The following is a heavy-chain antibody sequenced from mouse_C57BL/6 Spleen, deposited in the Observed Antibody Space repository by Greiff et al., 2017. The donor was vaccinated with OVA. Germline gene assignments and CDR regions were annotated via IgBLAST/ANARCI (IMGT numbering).Heavy chain of an antibody. CDR1: GYAFSSSW. V-gene: IGHV1-82*01. D-gene: IGHD2-4*01. CDR2: IYPGDGDT. CDR3: ARRGAYDYDWYFDV. Sequence: VQLQQSGPELVKPGASVKISCKASGYAFSSSWMNWVKQRPGKGLEWIGRIYPGDGDTNYNGKFKGKATLTADKSSSTAYMQLSSLTSEDSAVYFCARRGAYDYDWYFDVWGTGTTVTVSS. J-gene: IGHJ1*03.